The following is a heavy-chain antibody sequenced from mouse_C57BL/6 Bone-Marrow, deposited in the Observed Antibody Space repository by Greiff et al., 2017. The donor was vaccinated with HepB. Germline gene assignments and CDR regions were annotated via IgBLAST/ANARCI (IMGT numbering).Heavy chain of an antibody. D-gene: IGHD2-3*01. CDR2: IYPRDGST. CDR1: GYTFTDHT. V-gene: IGHV1-78*01. CDR3: TSQRGYYVSFDY. J-gene: IGHJ2*01. Sequence: VQLQQSDAELVKPGASVKISCKVSGYTFTDHTIHWMKQRPEQGLEWIGYIYPRDGSTKYNEKFKGKATLTADKSSSTAYMELRSLTSEDSAVYYCTSQRGYYVSFDYWGQGTTLTVSS.